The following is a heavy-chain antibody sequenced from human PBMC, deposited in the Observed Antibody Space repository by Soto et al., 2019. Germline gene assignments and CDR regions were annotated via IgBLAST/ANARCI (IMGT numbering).Heavy chain of an antibody. CDR1: GFTFSSYG. Sequence: QVQLVESGGGVVQPGRSLRLSCAASGFTFSSYGMHWVRHAPGKGLEWVAVIWYDGSNKYYADSVKGRFTISRDNSKNTLYLQMNSLRAEDTAVYYCARTGSSGWYFDYWGQGTLVTVAS. CDR2: IWYDGSNK. D-gene: IGHD6-19*01. V-gene: IGHV3-33*01. CDR3: ARTGSSGWYFDY. J-gene: IGHJ4*02.